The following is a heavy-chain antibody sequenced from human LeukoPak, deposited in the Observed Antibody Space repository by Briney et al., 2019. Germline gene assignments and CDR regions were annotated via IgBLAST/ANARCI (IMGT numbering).Heavy chain of an antibody. CDR1: GFTFSNSL. J-gene: IGHJ4*02. Sequence: SGGSLRLSGAVSGFTFSNSLMHWVRQGPGKGLVWVSHINEDGSITSYADSVKGRFTISRDNAKNTLYLQMNSLRAEDTAVYYCTRGPSGWFASDFWGQGTLVTVSS. CDR2: INEDGSIT. V-gene: IGHV3-74*01. D-gene: IGHD6-19*01. CDR3: TRGPSGWFASDF.